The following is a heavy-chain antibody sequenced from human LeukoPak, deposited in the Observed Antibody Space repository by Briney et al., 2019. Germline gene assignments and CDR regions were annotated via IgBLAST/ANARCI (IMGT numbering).Heavy chain of an antibody. CDR1: GGSISSGGYY. D-gene: IGHD2-2*02. Sequence: SETLSLTCTVSGGSISSGGYYWSWIRQPPGKGLEWIGYIYHSGSTYYNPSLKSRVTISVDRSKNQFSLKLSSVTAADTAVYYCASTLYCSSTSCYNRGDAFDIWGQRTMVTVSS. V-gene: IGHV4-30-2*01. J-gene: IGHJ3*02. CDR2: IYHSGST. CDR3: ASTLYCSSTSCYNRGDAFDI.